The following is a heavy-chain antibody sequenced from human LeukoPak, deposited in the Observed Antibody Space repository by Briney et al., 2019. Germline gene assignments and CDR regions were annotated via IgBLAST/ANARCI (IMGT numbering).Heavy chain of an antibody. CDR3: ARAYYYDSSGLYYFDY. D-gene: IGHD3-22*01. CDR2: IYSGGST. J-gene: IGHJ4*02. V-gene: IGHV3-66*01. Sequence: GGSLTLSCAASGFTVSSNYMSWVRQAPGKGLEWVSVIYSGGSTYYADSVKGRFTISRDNSKNTLYLQMNSLRAEDTAVYYCARAYYYDSSGLYYFDYWGQGTLVTVSS. CDR1: GFTVSSNY.